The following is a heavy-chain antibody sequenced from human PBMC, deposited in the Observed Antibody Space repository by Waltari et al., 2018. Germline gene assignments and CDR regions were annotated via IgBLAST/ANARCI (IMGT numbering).Heavy chain of an antibody. CDR2: ISNNGNNT. V-gene: IGHV3-64*01. Sequence: EVQRVESGGGLVQPGGSRRLSCAASGCTFSDYSKHWVRQAPGKGLEYLSAISNNGNNTYYANSVKGRFTVSRDNSKNILYLQLGSLRNEDMGVYYCATLSIPFYWGQGILVTVSS. CDR3: ATLSIPFY. J-gene: IGHJ4*02. D-gene: IGHD6-6*01. CDR1: GCTFSDYS.